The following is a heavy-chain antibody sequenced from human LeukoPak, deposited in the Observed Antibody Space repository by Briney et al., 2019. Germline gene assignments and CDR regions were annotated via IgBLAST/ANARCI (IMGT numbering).Heavy chain of an antibody. CDR1: GGSISSGDYY. V-gene: IGHV4-30-4*01. D-gene: IGHD2-21*02. J-gene: IGHJ4*02. CDR2: IYYSGST. Sequence: SETLSLTCTVSGGSISSGDYYWSWLRQPPGKGLEWIGYIYYSGSTYYNPSLKSRVTISVDASKNQFSLKLSSVTAADTAVYYCARSPYCGGDCPEPGYWGQGTLVTVSS. CDR3: ARSPYCGGDCPEPGY.